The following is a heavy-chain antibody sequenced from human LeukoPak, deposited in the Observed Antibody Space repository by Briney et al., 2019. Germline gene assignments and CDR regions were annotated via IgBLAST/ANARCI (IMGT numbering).Heavy chain of an antibody. D-gene: IGHD3-10*01. Sequence: GGSLRLSCAASGFTFSSYWMHWVRQAPGKGLVWVSRINRDGSSTSYADSVKGRFTSSRDNAKNTLYLQMNSLTAEDTAVYYCARQFSSRITMVRGVLDYWGQGTLVTVSS. CDR1: GFTFSSYW. V-gene: IGHV3-74*01. CDR3: ARQFSSRITMVRGVLDY. CDR2: INRDGSST. J-gene: IGHJ4*02.